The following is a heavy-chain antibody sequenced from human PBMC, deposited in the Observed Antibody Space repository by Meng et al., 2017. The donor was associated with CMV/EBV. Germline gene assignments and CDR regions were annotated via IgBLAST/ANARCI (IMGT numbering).Heavy chain of an antibody. CDR1: GFTFSSYS. J-gene: IGHJ3*02. V-gene: IGHV3-21*01. CDR3: ARDLQLFRSSWHPVDI. Sequence: GESLKISCAASGFTFSSYSMNWVRQAPGKGLEWVSSISSSSGYIYYADSVKGRFTISRDNAKNSLYLQMNSLRAEDTAVYYCARDLQLFRSSWHPVDIWGQGTMVTVSS. D-gene: IGHD6-13*01. CDR2: ISSSSGYI.